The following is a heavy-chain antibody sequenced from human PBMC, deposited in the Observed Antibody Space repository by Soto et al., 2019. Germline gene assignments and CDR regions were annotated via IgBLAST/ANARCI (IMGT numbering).Heavy chain of an antibody. CDR3: ARGDRYSGSFSDYFDP. V-gene: IGHV4-30-2*01. Sequence: SATLSLTCIVSGASISTGGYSWSWIRQPPGKGPEWIGYIYESGRTYYKPSLKSRASISMDKSRNQFSVRLTSVTAADTAVYFCARGDRYSGSFSDYFDPWGQGTLVTVSS. CDR1: GASISTGGYS. CDR2: IYESGRT. J-gene: IGHJ5*02. D-gene: IGHD1-26*01.